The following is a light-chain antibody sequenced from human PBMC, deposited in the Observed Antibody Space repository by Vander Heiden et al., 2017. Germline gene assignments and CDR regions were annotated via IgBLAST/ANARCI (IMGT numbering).Light chain of an antibody. CDR2: AAS. CDR1: QGVSSY. V-gene: IGKV1-9*01. Sequence: DIQLTQSPSFLSASVGARVTITCRASQGVSSYLAWYQQKPGKAPKLLIYAASTLQSGVPSRFSGSGSGTEFTLTISSLQPEDFATYYCQQLNSYPITFGHGTRLEI. CDR3: QQLNSYPIT. J-gene: IGKJ5*01.